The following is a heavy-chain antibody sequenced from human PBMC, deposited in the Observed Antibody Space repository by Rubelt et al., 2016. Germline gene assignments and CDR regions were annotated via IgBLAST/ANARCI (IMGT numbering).Heavy chain of an antibody. J-gene: IGHJ4*02. Sequence: QVQLVQSGAEVKKPGASVKVSCKASGYTFTSYGISWVRQAPGQGLEWMGWIGAYNGNTNYAQKLQGRGRLTTETSTSTADMERRSRRSDDPAVYYCARVEYYYDSSGYSDYWGQGTMVTVSS. CDR2: IGAYNGNT. CDR1: GYTFTSYG. D-gene: IGHD3-22*01. CDR3: ARVEYYYDSSGYSDY. V-gene: IGHV1-18*01.